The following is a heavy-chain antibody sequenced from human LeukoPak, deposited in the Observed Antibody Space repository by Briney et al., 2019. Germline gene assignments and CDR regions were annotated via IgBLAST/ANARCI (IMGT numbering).Heavy chain of an antibody. V-gene: IGHV1-2*04. CDR2: IDPSSGGT. CDR3: ARALSVSMVRGIIIPYNFDH. J-gene: IGHJ4*02. Sequence: ASVKVSCKASGYTFIGYHIRWVRQAPGQGLEWMRWIDPSSGGTNYAQKFQDWVTMTRDTSINTAYMELTRLRSNDTAVYYCARALSVSMVRGIIIPYNFDHWGQGTLVTVSS. D-gene: IGHD3-10*01. CDR1: GYTFIGYH.